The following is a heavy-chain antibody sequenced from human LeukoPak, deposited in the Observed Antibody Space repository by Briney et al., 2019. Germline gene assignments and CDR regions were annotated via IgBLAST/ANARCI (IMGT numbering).Heavy chain of an antibody. D-gene: IGHD6-13*01. V-gene: IGHV4-38-2*02. CDR2: IYYSGST. CDR3: ARGRRAAAGLFDY. CDR1: GYSISSGYY. Sequence: SETLSLTCTVSGYSISSGYYWGWIRQPPGKGLEWIGYIYYSGSTYYNPSLKSRVTISVDTSKNQFSLKLSSVTAADTAVYYCARGRRAAAGLFDYWGQGTLVTVSS. J-gene: IGHJ4*02.